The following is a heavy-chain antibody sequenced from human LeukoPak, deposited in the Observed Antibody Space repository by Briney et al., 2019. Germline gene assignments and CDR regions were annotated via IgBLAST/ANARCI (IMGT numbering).Heavy chain of an antibody. J-gene: IGHJ4*02. D-gene: IGHD4-17*01. V-gene: IGHV3-21*01. CDR1: GFTFSSYS. CDR2: ISTSSCI. Sequence: GGSLRLSRAASGFTFSSYSMNWVRQAPGRGLEWVSSISTSSCIYYADSVKGGFTISRDNAKNSLYLQMNSLRAEDTAVYYCARDYYGDYYFDYWGQGTLVTVSS. CDR3: ARDYYGDYYFDY.